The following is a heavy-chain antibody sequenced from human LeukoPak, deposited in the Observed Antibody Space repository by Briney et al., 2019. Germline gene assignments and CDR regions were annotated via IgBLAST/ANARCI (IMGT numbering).Heavy chain of an antibody. CDR1: GFTFSSYW. J-gene: IGHJ4*02. Sequence: PGGSLRLSCAASGFTFSSYWMSWVRQAPGKGLEWVANIKQDGSEKYYVDSVKGRFTISRDNSKNTLYLQMNSLRAEDTAVYYCAKDLGIVATTAAFDYWGQGTLVTVSS. CDR2: IKQDGSEK. CDR3: AKDLGIVATTAAFDY. V-gene: IGHV3-7*01. D-gene: IGHD5-12*01.